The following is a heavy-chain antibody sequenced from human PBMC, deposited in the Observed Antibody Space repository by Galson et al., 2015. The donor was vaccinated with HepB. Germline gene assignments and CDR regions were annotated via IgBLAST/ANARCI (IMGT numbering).Heavy chain of an antibody. V-gene: IGHV3-48*02. Sequence: SLRLSCAASGFTFSSYSMNWVRQAPGKGLEWVSYISSSSSTIYYADSVKGRFTISRDNAKNSLYLQMNSLRDEDTAVYYYARDSLINGYNYFDYWGQGTLVTVSS. CDR3: ARDSLINGYNYFDY. J-gene: IGHJ4*02. D-gene: IGHD5-24*01. CDR1: GFTFSSYS. CDR2: ISSSSSTI.